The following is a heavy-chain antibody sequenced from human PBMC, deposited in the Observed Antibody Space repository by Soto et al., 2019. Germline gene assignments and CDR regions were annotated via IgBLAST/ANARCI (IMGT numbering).Heavy chain of an antibody. CDR2: TRNKANSYTT. CDR3: AREASGSYYFDY. CDR1: GFTFSDHY. V-gene: IGHV3-72*01. Sequence: GGSLRLSCAASGFTFSDHYMDWVRQAPGKGLEWVGRTRNKANSYTTEYAASVKGRFTISRDDSKNSLYLQMNSLKTEDTAVYYCAREASGSYYFDYWGQGTRVTVSS. J-gene: IGHJ4*02. D-gene: IGHD1-26*01.